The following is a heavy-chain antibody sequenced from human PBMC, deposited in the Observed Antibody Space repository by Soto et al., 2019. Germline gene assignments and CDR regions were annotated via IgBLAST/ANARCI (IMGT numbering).Heavy chain of an antibody. CDR3: ARDRGSDIVN. J-gene: IGHJ4*02. Sequence: SETLSLTCTVSGGSVNGGGYYWSWIRQPPGKGLEWIGYIYYSGSTDYNPSLKSRLTISVDTSKNQFSLKLSSVTAADTAVYYCARDRGSDIVNWGQGTLVTVSS. V-gene: IGHV4-61*08. CDR2: IYYSGST. CDR1: GGSVNGGGYY. D-gene: IGHD1-26*01.